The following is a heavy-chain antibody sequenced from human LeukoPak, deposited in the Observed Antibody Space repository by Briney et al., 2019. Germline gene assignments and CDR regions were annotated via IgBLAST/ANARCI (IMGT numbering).Heavy chain of an antibody. J-gene: IGHJ4*02. CDR1: GLTFSHAW. D-gene: IGHD3-16*01. V-gene: IGHV3-15*01. CDR2: IKGRSDGGTT. CDR3: STVGGMGGPP. Sequence: GGSLRLSCAASGLTFSHAWMSWVRQAPGKGLEWVGRIKGRSDGGTTDYAASVKGRFTISRDDSKKTLYLQMNSLKTEDTGVYYFSTVGGMGGPPGGREPLVTVSS.